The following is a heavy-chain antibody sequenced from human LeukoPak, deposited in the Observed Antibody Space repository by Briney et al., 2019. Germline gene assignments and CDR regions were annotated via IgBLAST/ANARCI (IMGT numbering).Heavy chain of an antibody. V-gene: IGHV1-2*02. CDR2: INSDTGDT. CDR1: GYIFTGYY. CDR3: TRRYSGSNYFNY. D-gene: IGHD1-26*01. J-gene: IGHJ4*02. Sequence: ASVKVSCKASGYIFTGYYITWVRQAPGQGLEWMGWINSDTGDTHFLPKFQGRLILTRDTSITTAFMELSSLRSDDTPVYYCTRRYSGSNYFNYWGRGTLITVSS.